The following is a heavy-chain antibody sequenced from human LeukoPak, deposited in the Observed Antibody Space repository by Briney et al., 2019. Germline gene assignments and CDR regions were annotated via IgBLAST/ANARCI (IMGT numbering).Heavy chain of an antibody. J-gene: IGHJ4*02. D-gene: IGHD6-13*01. CDR2: IYYSGST. Sequence: PSETLYLTCNASGCSISSYYRSWIRQPPGKGLEWIGYIYYSGSTNYNPSLKSRVTISVDTAKNQFSLKLSSVTAADTAVYYCARELAHHFDYWGQGTLVTVSS. CDR3: ARELAHHFDY. CDR1: GCSISSYY. V-gene: IGHV4-59*01.